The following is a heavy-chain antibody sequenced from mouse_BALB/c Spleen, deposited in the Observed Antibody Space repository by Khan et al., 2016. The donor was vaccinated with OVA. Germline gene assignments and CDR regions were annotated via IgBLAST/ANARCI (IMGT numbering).Heavy chain of an antibody. CDR3: TRLVTTGWFSY. D-gene: IGHD2-13*01. CDR1: GYSFTDYY. CDR2: IDPFNGST. Sequence: LQQSGPELMKPGASVKISCKASGYSFTDYYIHWVKQSHGQSLEWIGYIDPFNGSTNFNQKFKGMATLTVDKSSSTAYMHLNSLTSEDSAVYYCTRLVTTGWFSYWGQGTLVTVSA. V-gene: IGHV1S135*01. J-gene: IGHJ3*01.